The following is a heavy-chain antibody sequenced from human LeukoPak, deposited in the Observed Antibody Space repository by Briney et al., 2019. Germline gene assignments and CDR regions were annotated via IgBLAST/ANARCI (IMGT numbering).Heavy chain of an antibody. CDR1: GGSISSGGYS. Sequence: SQTLSLTCAVSGGSISSGGYSWSWIRQQPGKGLEWIGYIYHSGSTYYNPSLKSRVTISVDRSKNQFSLKLSSVTAADTAVYYCARVVGVLLLFGELLEVGALDIWGQGTMVTVSS. V-gene: IGHV4-30-2*01. CDR3: ARVVGVLLLFGELLEVGALDI. CDR2: IYHSGST. D-gene: IGHD3-10*01. J-gene: IGHJ3*02.